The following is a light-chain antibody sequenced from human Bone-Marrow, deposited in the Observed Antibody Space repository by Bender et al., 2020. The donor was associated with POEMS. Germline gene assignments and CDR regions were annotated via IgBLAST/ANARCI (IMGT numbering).Light chain of an antibody. CDR1: NSNIGSSY. CDR3: CSYAGGKV. Sequence: QSVLTQPPSASGTPGQTVTISCSGSNSNIGSSYVYWYQQLPGTAPTLLIYRNNQRPSGVPDRFFGSKSGNTASLTVSGLQADDEANYYCCSYAGGKVFGGGTKLTVL. V-gene: IGLV1-47*01. J-gene: IGLJ2*01. CDR2: RNN.